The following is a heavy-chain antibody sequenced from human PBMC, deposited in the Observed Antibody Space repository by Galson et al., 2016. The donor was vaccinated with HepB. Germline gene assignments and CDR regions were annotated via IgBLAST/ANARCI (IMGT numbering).Heavy chain of an antibody. D-gene: IGHD2-21*01. V-gene: IGHV3-33*01. CDR2: IWYDGSNK. J-gene: IGHJ6*02. CDR1: GFTFSTSG. CDR3: ARDRTSCNGDWRCDHSGVDV. Sequence: SLRLSCAASGFTFSTSGMHWVRQAPGKGLEWVAVIWYDGSNKYHADSVQGRFTISRDNSNNTVFLQMNSLRADDTAVYYCARDRTSCNGDWRCDHSGVDVWGQGTTVIVSS.